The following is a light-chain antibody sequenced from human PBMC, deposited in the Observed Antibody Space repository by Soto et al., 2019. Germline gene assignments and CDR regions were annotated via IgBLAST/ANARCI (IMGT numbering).Light chain of an antibody. Sequence: EIQMTQSPSSLSASVGDRITITCRASQGIGNFLAWYQQKPGKVPKLLIYAASTLQSGVPSRFSGSGSGPDFTLTISSLQPEDVATYYCQNYDSAPWTFGQGTKVEIK. V-gene: IGKV1-27*01. J-gene: IGKJ1*01. CDR2: AAS. CDR1: QGIGNF. CDR3: QNYDSAPWT.